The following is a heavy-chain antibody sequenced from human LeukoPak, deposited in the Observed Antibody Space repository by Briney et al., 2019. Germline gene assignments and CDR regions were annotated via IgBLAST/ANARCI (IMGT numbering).Heavy chain of an antibody. CDR2: ISAYNGNT. Sequence: ASVKVSCKASGYTFTGYYMHWVRQAPGQGLEWMGWISAYNGNTNYAQKLQGRVTMTTDTSTSTAYMELRSLRSDDTAVYYCARDGRSGDAFDIWGQGTMVTVSS. CDR1: GYTFTGYY. D-gene: IGHD1-1*01. V-gene: IGHV1-18*04. J-gene: IGHJ3*02. CDR3: ARDGRSGDAFDI.